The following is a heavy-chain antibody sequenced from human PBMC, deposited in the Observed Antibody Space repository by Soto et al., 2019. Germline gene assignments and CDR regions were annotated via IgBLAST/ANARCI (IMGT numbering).Heavy chain of an antibody. Sequence: TLSLTRTVSCGSISRGGYYWSWIRQHPGKGLEWIGYIYYSGSTYYNPSLKSRVTISVDKSKNQFSLKLSSVTAADTAVYYCARSAYYYDSSGYYFDYWGQGTLVTVSS. V-gene: IGHV4-31*03. CDR3: ARSAYYYDSSGYYFDY. CDR2: IYYSGST. D-gene: IGHD3-22*01. CDR1: CGSISRGGYY. J-gene: IGHJ4*02.